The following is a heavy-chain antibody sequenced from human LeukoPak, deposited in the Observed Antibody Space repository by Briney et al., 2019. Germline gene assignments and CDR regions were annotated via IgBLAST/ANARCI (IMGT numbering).Heavy chain of an antibody. V-gene: IGHV4-39*01. D-gene: IGHD7-27*01. CDR2: IYYSGST. Sequence: SETLSLTCTVSSGSISSSSYDWGWIRQPPGKRLEWIGSIYYSGSTYYDPSLKSRVTISVDTSKNHFSLELSSVTAADTAVYYCARHGDIGRDYFDYWGQGTLVTVSS. CDR3: ARHGDIGRDYFDY. CDR1: SGSISSSSYD. J-gene: IGHJ4*02.